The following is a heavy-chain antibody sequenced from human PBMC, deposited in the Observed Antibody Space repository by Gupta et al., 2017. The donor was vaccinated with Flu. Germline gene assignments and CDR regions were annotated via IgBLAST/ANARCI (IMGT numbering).Heavy chain of an antibody. CDR3: AKRGVYYYDSSGYYPFDY. CDR2: ISGSGGST. V-gene: IGHV3-23*01. CDR1: GFTFSSYA. J-gene: IGHJ4*02. Sequence: EVQLLESGGGLVQPGGSLRLSCAASGFTFSSYAMSWVRQAPGKGLEWVSAISGSGGSTYYADSVKGRFTISRDNSKNTLYLQMNSLRAEDTAVYYCAKRGVYYYDSSGYYPFDYWGQGTLVTVSS. D-gene: IGHD3-22*01.